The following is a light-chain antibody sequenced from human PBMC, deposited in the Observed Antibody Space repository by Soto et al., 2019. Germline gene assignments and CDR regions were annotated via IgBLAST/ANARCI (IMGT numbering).Light chain of an antibody. V-gene: IGKV1-39*01. Sequence: DIQMNQSPSALSASVGDRVTITCRASQSIGSYLNWYHQRPGKAPKLLIYAASSLESGVPSRFSGCGSGTDYTLTISGLQAGDYGTYYCQQSYSDLQTFGQGTKVQTK. CDR3: QQSYSDLQT. J-gene: IGKJ1*01. CDR1: QSIGSY. CDR2: AAS.